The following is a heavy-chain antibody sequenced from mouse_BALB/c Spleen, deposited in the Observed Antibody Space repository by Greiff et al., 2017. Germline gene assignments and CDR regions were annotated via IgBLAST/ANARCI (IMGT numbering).Heavy chain of an antibody. V-gene: IGHV3-6*02. CDR2: ISYDGSN. D-gene: IGHD2-4*01. Sequence: EVQLQESGPGLVKPSQSLSLTCSVTGYSITSGYYWNWIRQFPGNKLEWMGYISYDGSNNYNPSLKNRISITRDTSKNQFFLKLNSVTTEDTATYYCARAHYYDYRFAYWGQGTLVTVSA. J-gene: IGHJ3*01. CDR1: GYSITSGYY. CDR3: ARAHYYDYRFAY.